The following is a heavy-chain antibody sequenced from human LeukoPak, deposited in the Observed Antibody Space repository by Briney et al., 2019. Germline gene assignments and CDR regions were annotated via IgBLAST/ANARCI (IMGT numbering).Heavy chain of an antibody. CDR1: GGSFSGYY. CDR3: AREYSGSQWDWFDP. CDR2: INHSGST. V-gene: IGHV4-34*01. D-gene: IGHD5-12*01. Sequence: KPSETLSLTCAVYGGSFSGYYWSWIRQPPGKGLEWIGEINHSGSTNYNPSLKSRVTISVDTSKNQFSLKLSSVTAADTAVYYCAREYSGSQWDWFDPWGQGTLVTVSS. J-gene: IGHJ5*02.